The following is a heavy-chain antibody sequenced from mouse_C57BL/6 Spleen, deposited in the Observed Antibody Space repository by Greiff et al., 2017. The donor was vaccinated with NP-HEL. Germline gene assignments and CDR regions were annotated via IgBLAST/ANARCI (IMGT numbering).Heavy chain of an antibody. CDR2: FYPGSGSI. CDR3: ARHESRSMITTDYFDY. CDR1: GYTFTEYT. Sequence: QVQLKESGAELVKPGASVKLSCKASGYTFTEYTIHWVKQRSGQGLEWIGWFYPGSGSIKYNEKFKDKATLTADKSSSTVYMELSRLTSEDSAVYFCARHESRSMITTDYFDYWGQGTTLTVSS. D-gene: IGHD2-4*01. V-gene: IGHV1-62-2*01. J-gene: IGHJ2*01.